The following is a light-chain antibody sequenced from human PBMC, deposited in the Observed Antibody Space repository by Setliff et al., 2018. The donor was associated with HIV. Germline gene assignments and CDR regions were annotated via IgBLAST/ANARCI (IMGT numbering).Light chain of an antibody. J-gene: IGLJ1*01. CDR3: GSCTTTSPCA. Sequence: QSALTQPASVSGSPGQSITLSCTGTRSNVGTFNLVSWYQQHPGKAPELLIYEVSKRPSGVSNRFSGSKSDNTASLTISGLQAEDEADYYCGSCTTTSPCAFGTGTKVTVL. CDR2: EVS. CDR1: RSNVGTFNL. V-gene: IGLV2-14*02.